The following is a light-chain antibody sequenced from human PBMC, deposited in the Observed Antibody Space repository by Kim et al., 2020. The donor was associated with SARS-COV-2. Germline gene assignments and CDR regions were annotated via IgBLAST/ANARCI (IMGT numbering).Light chain of an antibody. J-gene: IGKJ4*01. CDR2: GAS. CDR3: QQLNTYPLT. CDR1: QAISSY. Sequence: DIQLTQSPSFLSASVGDRVTITCRASQAISSYLAWYQQNPGKAPKLLISGASTLQSGVPSRFSGSGSGTEFTLTISSLQPEDFATYYCQQLNTYPLTFGGGTKVYI. V-gene: IGKV1-9*01.